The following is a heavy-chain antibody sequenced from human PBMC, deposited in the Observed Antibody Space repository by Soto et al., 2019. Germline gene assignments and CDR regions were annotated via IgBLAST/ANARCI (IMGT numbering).Heavy chain of an antibody. CDR1: GDSISDYFY. D-gene: IGHD2-15*01. J-gene: IGHJ4*02. CDR2: IYTDGTT. CDR3: AREVRGGFTGIFDQ. Sequence: QVQLQGSGPGQVKPSETLSLTYTVSGDSISDYFYWSWIRQPAGKGLEWIGRIYTDGTTKYNPSLKIRVTLSLDKSKNQFSLGLSSVTAADAAVYYFAREVRGGFTGIFDQWGRGSRVTVSS. V-gene: IGHV4-4*07.